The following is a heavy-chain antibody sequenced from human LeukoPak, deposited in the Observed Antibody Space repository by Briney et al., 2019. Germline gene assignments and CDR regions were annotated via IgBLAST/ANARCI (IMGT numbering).Heavy chain of an antibody. J-gene: IGHJ5*02. D-gene: IGHD2-2*01. CDR1: GGTFSSYA. V-gene: IGHV1-69*05. CDR3: AREGSTTGWFDP. Sequence: GASVKVSCKASGGTFSSYAISWVRQAPGQGLEWMGGIIPIFGTANYAQKFQGRVTITTDESTSTAYMELSSLRSEDTAVYYCAREGSTTGWFDPWGQGTLVTVSS. CDR2: IIPIFGTA.